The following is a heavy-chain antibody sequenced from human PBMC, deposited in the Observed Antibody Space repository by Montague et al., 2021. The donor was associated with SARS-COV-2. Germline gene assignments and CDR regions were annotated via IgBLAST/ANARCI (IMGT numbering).Heavy chain of an antibody. Sequence: SDTLSLTRTLSGGSISDSNFHWGWIRQPPGKGLEWIGTLYYSGATYYNPSLKSRVTTSMDTSKNQFSLKLTSAIAADTAVYYCARLRGGTPGEHWGQGALVTVSS. D-gene: IGHD2-21*01. CDR3: ARLRGGTPGEH. CDR1: GGSISDSNFH. J-gene: IGHJ4*02. V-gene: IGHV4-39*07. CDR2: LYYSGAT.